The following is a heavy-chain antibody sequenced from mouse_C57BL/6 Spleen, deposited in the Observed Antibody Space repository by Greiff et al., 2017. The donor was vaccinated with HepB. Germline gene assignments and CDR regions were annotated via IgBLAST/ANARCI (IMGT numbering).Heavy chain of an antibody. CDR2: IDPETGGT. J-gene: IGHJ4*01. CDR3: TRDGGYYGSSYRDY. CDR1: GYTFTDYE. V-gene: IGHV1-15*01. D-gene: IGHD1-1*01. Sequence: LVESGAELVRPGASVTLSCKASGYTFTDYEMHWVKQTPVHGLEWIGAIDPETGGTAYNQKFKGKAILTADKSSSTAYMELRSLTSEDSAVYYCTRDGGYYGSSYRDYWGQGTSVTVSS.